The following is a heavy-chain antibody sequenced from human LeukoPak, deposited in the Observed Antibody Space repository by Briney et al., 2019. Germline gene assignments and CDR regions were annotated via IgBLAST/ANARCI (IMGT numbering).Heavy chain of an antibody. CDR3: ARGEDVAGDYNYYYGMDV. J-gene: IGHJ6*02. D-gene: IGHD6-19*01. Sequence: ASVKVSCKASGGTFSSYAISWVRQAPGQGLEWMGGIIPIFGTANYAQKFQGRVTITADESTSTAYMELSSLRSEDTAVYYCARGEDVAGDYNYYYGMDVWGQGTTVTVSS. CDR1: GGTFSSYA. CDR2: IIPIFGTA. V-gene: IGHV1-69*13.